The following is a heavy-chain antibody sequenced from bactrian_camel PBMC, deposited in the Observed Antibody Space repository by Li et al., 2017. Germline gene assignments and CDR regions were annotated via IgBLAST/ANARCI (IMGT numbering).Heavy chain of an antibody. D-gene: IGHD1*01. Sequence: HVQLVESGGGSVEAGGSLRLSCEASTHGYSQNCMAWFREIPGKEREGVATISSAGDTSYAESVKGRFTISRDNTKNTLYLQMNSLKPEDTAMYYCAAAMGGWVVAGPMDPDEMHYWGQGTQVTVS. CDR1: THGYSQNC. CDR2: ISSAGDT. V-gene: IGHV3S53*01. CDR3: AAAMGGWVVAGPMDPDEMHY. J-gene: IGHJ4*01.